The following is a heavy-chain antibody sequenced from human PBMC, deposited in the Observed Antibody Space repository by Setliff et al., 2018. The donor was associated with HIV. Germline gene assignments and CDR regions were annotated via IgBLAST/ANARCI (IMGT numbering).Heavy chain of an antibody. CDR2: IYTSRNT. CDR1: GGSISSYY. J-gene: IGHJ3*02. Sequence: SETLSLTCTVSGGSISSYYWSWIRQPAGKGLEWIGRIYTSRNTNYNPSLKSPKSRVTMSVDTSKNQFSLKLSSVTAADTAVYYCARDKTAVPRDVDAFDIWGQGTMVTVSS. CDR3: ARDKTAVPRDVDAFDI. V-gene: IGHV4-4*07. D-gene: IGHD6-13*01.